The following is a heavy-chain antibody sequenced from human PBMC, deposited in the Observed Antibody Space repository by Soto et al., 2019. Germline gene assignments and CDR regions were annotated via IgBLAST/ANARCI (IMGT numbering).Heavy chain of an antibody. J-gene: IGHJ4*02. CDR3: ARQPPSWGQLDTADY. CDR2: IYYSGST. V-gene: IGHV4-39*01. D-gene: IGHD6-6*01. CDR1: GGSISSSSYY. Sequence: SETLSLTCTVSGGSISSSSYYWGWIRQPPGKGLEWIGSIYYSGSTYYNPSLKSRVTISVDTSKNQFSLKLSSVTAADTAVYYCARQPPSWGQLDTADYWGQGTLVTVSS.